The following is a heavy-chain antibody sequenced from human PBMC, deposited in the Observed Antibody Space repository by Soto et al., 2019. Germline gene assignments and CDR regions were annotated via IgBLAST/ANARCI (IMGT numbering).Heavy chain of an antibody. Sequence: GGSLRLSCAASGFTFSDYYMSWIRQAPGKGLEWVSYISSSSSYTNYADSVKGRFTISRDNAKNSLYLQMNSLRAEDTAVYYCASFLSTVAGRSYYFDYWGQGTLVTVSS. CDR2: ISSSSSYT. D-gene: IGHD6-19*01. CDR3: ASFLSTVAGRSYYFDY. V-gene: IGHV3-11*06. J-gene: IGHJ4*02. CDR1: GFTFSDYY.